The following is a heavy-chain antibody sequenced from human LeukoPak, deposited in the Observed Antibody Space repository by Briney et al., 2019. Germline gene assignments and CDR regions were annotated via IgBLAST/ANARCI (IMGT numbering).Heavy chain of an antibody. CDR2: ISYSGGT. CDR3: ARYDGSGYIFDY. Sequence: SETLSLTCTVSGGSVSSYYWSWIRQPPGKGLEWIGYISYSGGTNYNPSLKSRVTLSVDTSKNLFSLRLSSVTAADTAVYYCARYDGSGYIFDYWGQGTLVTVSS. CDR1: GGSVSSYY. D-gene: IGHD3-22*01. V-gene: IGHV4-59*02. J-gene: IGHJ4*02.